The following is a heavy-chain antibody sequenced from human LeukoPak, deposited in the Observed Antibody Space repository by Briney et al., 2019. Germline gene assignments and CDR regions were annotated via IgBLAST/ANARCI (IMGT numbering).Heavy chain of an antibody. CDR3: ARDRTIRGYTFDM. CDR2: IYYSGGT. V-gene: IGHV4-39*07. CDR1: GGSISSSSYY. Sequence: SETLSLTCTVSGGSISSSSYYWGWIRQPPGKGLEWIGSIYYSGGTYYNPSLKSRVTMSVDTSKNQFSLKLSSVTAADTAVYYCARDRTIRGYTFDMWGQGTMVTVSS. D-gene: IGHD5-12*01. J-gene: IGHJ3*02.